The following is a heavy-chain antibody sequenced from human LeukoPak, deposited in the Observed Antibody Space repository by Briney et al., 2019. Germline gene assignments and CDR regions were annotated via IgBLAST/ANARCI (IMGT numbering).Heavy chain of an antibody. Sequence: GGSLRLSCARFGFSFNNYLMHWVRQAPGKGLVWVSRINTDGSHSMYADSVKGRFSISRDNTKNTLYLQMNSLRAEDTAVYYCTRDLNGDPYYYLDVWGKGTTVTVSS. V-gene: IGHV3-74*03. CDR3: TRDLNGDPYYYLDV. CDR1: GFSFNNYL. D-gene: IGHD4-17*01. J-gene: IGHJ6*03. CDR2: INTDGSHS.